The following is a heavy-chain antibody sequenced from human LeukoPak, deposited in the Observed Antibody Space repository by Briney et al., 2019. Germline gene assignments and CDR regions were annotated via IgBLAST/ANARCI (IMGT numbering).Heavy chain of an antibody. Sequence: PPETLSLTCAVYGGSLSGYYWSWIRQPPRKGLEWVGGIHHSGRTHYNPSLKSRLTISVDTSKNQFSLKLSSVPAADTAVYYCARPPSSRYSSGWYVWGQGTTVTVSS. CDR3: ARPPSSRYSSGWYV. CDR2: IHHSGRT. D-gene: IGHD6-19*01. V-gene: IGHV4-34*01. CDR1: GGSLSGYY. J-gene: IGHJ6*02.